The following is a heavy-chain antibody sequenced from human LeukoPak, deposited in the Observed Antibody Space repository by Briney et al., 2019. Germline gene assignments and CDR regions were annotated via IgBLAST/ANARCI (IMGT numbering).Heavy chain of an antibody. V-gene: IGHV5-51*01. J-gene: IGHJ4*02. CDR2: IYPGDSDT. D-gene: IGHD1-14*01. CDR3: ARPWGVTPYYFDY. Sequence: GESLKISFKGSGYRFTNYWIGWVRQMPGKGLEWMGIIYPGDSDTRYSPSFQGQVTISADKSISTAYLQWSSLKASDTAMYYCARPWGVTPYYFDYWGQGTLVTVSS. CDR1: GYRFTNYW.